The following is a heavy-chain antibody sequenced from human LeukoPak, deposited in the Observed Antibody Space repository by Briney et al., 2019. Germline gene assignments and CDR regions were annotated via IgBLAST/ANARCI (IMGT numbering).Heavy chain of an antibody. CDR3: ARQTSGSYRGGYNWFDP. Sequence: SETLSLTCTVSGYSVRSAYYWGWTRQPPGKGLEWIGTIYQSGSTSYNPSLKSRVTISVDTSKNQFSLKLSSVTAADTAVYYCARQTSGSYRGGYNWFDPWGQGTLVTVSS. J-gene: IGHJ5*02. D-gene: IGHD1-26*01. CDR2: IYQSGST. V-gene: IGHV4-38-2*02. CDR1: GYSVRSAYY.